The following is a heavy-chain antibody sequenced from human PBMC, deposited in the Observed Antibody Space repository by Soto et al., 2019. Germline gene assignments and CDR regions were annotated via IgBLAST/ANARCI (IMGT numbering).Heavy chain of an antibody. Sequence: EVQLVESGGGLVKPGGYLRLSCAASGFTFSSYSMNWVRQAPGMGLEWVSSISSSSSYIYYADSVKGRFTSSRDNAKNSLDLQMNSLRADDTAVYYCARDWYYDILAGYYYPLYFDYWGQGTLVTVSS. V-gene: IGHV3-21*01. CDR3: ARDWYYDILAGYYYPLYFDY. D-gene: IGHD3-9*01. J-gene: IGHJ4*02. CDR1: GFTFSSYS. CDR2: ISSSSSYI.